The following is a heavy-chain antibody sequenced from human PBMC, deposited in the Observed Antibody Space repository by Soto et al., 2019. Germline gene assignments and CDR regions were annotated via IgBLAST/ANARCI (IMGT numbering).Heavy chain of an antibody. D-gene: IGHD4-4*01. CDR2: ISYDGSNK. V-gene: IGHV3-30-3*01. CDR1: GFTFISYG. J-gene: IGHJ2*01. CDR3: ARPLWRNDYNWGYFDL. Sequence: GGSLRLSCAASGFTFISYGMHRVRQAPGKGLEWVAVISYDGSNKYYADSVKGRFTISRDNSKNTLYLQMNSLRAEDTAVYYCARPLWRNDYNWGYFDLWGRGTLVTVSS.